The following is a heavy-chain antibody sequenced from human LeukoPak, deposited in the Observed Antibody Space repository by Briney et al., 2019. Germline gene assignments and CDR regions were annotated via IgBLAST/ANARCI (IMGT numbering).Heavy chain of an antibody. Sequence: GGSLRLSCAASGFTFSSYAMHWVRQAPGKGLEWVAVISYDGSNKYYADSVKGRFTISRDNSKNTLYLQMNSLRAEDTAVYYCARGDSSGWYYFDYWGQGNLVTVSS. D-gene: IGHD6-19*01. CDR2: ISYDGSNK. CDR1: GFTFSSYA. V-gene: IGHV3-30*04. J-gene: IGHJ4*02. CDR3: ARGDSSGWYYFDY.